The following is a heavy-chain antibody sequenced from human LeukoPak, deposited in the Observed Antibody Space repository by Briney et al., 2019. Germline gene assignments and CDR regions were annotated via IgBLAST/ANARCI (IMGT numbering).Heavy chain of an antibody. V-gene: IGHV4-59*01. CDR3: ARVGGDYYDSSGYYYVD. D-gene: IGHD3-22*01. J-gene: IGHJ4*02. CDR2: IYYSGST. CDR1: GGSISSYY. Sequence: PSETLSLTCTVSGGSISSYYWSWIRQPPGKGLEWIGYIYYSGSTNYNPSLKSRVTISVDTSKNQISLKLSSVTAADTAVYYCARVGGDYYDSSGYYYVDWGQGTLVTVSS.